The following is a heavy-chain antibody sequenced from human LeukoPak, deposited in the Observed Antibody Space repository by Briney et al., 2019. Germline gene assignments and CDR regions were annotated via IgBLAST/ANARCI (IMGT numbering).Heavy chain of an antibody. CDR2: IKQGGSEK. CDR3: ARDVATDAFDI. D-gene: IGHD5-12*01. J-gene: IGHJ3*02. V-gene: IGHV3-7*01. Sequence: PGGSLRLSCAASGFTFSSYWMSWVRQAPGKGLEWVANIKQGGSEKYYVDSVKGRFTISRDNAKNSLYLQMNSLRAEDTAVYYCARDVATDAFDIWGQGTMVTVSS. CDR1: GFTFSSYW.